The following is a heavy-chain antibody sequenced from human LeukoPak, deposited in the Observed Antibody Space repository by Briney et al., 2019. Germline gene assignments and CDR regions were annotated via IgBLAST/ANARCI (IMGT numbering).Heavy chain of an antibody. CDR3: AREVGSGSSSAYDAFDI. J-gene: IGHJ3*02. CDR2: IKQDGSEK. V-gene: IGHV3-7*01. D-gene: IGHD6-6*01. CDR1: GFTFSSYW. Sequence: GGSLRLSCEASGFTFSSYWMSWVRQAPGKGLEWVANIKQDGSEKYYVDSVKGRFTISRDNAKNSLYLEMNSMRAEDTAVYYCAREVGSGSSSAYDAFDIWGQGTMVTVSS.